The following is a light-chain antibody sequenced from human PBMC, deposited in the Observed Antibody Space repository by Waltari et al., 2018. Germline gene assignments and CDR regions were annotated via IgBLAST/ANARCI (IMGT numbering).Light chain of an antibody. CDR1: QSVGKS. CDR2: DAS. J-gene: IGKJ1*01. V-gene: IGKV3-20*01. Sequence: EIVLTQSPGTLSLSPGERATLSCSASQSVGKSLAWYQQKPGQAPRLLIYDASSRATGIPDRFSGSGFGTDFSLTISRLEPEDFAVYYCQKYVSLPATFGQGTKVEIK. CDR3: QKYVSLPAT.